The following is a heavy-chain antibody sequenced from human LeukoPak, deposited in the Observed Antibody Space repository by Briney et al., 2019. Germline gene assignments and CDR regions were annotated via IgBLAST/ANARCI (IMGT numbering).Heavy chain of an antibody. D-gene: IGHD1-14*01. CDR1: GFTFSSYE. J-gene: IGHJ4*02. V-gene: IGHV3-48*03. CDR3: ASVTDQPY. Sequence: GGSLRLSCAASGFTFSSYEMNWVRQAPGKGLEWVSYISSSGSTIYYADSVKGRFTISRDNSKNTLYLQMNSLRAEDTAVYYCASVTDQPYWGRGTLVTVSS. CDR2: ISSSGSTI.